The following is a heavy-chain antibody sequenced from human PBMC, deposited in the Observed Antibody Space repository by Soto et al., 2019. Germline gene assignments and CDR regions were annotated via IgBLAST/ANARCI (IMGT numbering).Heavy chain of an antibody. CDR3: TTDNGGVVVAATPKRLDY. Sequence: PGGSLRLSXAASGFTFSNAWMSWVRQAPGKGLEWVGRIKSKTDGGTTDYAAPVKGRFTISRDDSKNTLYLQMNSLKTEDTAVYYCTTDNGGVVVAATPKRLDYWGQGTLVTVSS. CDR2: IKSKTDGGTT. CDR1: GFTFSNAW. J-gene: IGHJ4*02. V-gene: IGHV3-15*01. D-gene: IGHD2-15*01.